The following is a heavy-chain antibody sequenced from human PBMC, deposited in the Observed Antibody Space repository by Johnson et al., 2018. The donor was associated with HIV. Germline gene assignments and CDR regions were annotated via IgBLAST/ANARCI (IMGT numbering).Heavy chain of an antibody. J-gene: IGHJ3*02. CDR2: IYIGGSTI. CDR3: ARDMELISFIDYGSSGYPWPGAFDI. V-gene: IGHV3-23*03. Sequence: EVLLLESGGGSVQPGGSLRLSCAASGFSFSSYALTWVRQAPGKGLEWVSVIYIGGSTIYYADSVKARSTISSDNAKTALYLQMNSLRAEDTAVYYCARDMELISFIDYGSSGYPWPGAFDIWGQGTMVTVSS. D-gene: IGHD3-22*01. CDR1: GFSFSSYA.